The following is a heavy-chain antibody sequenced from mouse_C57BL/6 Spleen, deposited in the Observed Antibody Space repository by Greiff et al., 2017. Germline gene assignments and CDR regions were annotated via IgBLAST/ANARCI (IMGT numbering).Heavy chain of an antibody. Sequence: PGASVKMSCKASGYTFTSYWITWVKQRPGQGLEWIGDIYPGSGSTNYNEKFKSKATLTVHTSSSTAYMQLSSMTSEDSAVYYCARELHPIPDYWGQGTTLTVSS. V-gene: IGHV1-55*01. CDR3: ARELHPIPDY. J-gene: IGHJ2*01. CDR2: IYPGSGST. CDR1: GYTFTSYW.